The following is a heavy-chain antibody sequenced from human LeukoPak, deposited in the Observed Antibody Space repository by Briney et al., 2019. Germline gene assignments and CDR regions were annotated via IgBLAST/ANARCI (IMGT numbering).Heavy chain of an antibody. J-gene: IGHJ6*04. V-gene: IGHV4-4*07. CDR1: GGSISSYY. Sequence: SETLSLTCTVSGGSISSYYWSWIRQPAGKGLEWIGRIYISATTNYNPSLKSRVTMSVDTSKNQFSLKLSSVTAADTAVYYCARDSVRGVDQDVWGKGTTVTISS. CDR3: ARDSVRGVDQDV. CDR2: IYISATT. D-gene: IGHD3-10*01.